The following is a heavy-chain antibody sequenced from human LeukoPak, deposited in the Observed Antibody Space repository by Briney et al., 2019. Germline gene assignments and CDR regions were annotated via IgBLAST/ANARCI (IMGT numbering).Heavy chain of an antibody. J-gene: IGHJ6*02. CDR3: AKEQIAAAGASYYYGMDV. D-gene: IGHD6-13*01. Sequence: GGSLRLSCAASGFTFSSYGMHWVRQAPGKGLEWVAVISYDGSSKYYADSVKGRFTISRDNSKNTLYLQMNSLRAEDTAVYYCAKEQIAAAGASYYYGMDVWGQGTTVTVSS. CDR1: GFTFSSYG. V-gene: IGHV3-30*18. CDR2: ISYDGSSK.